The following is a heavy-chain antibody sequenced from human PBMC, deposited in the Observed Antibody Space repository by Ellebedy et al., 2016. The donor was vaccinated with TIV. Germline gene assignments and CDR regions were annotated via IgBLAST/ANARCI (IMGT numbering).Heavy chain of an antibody. CDR1: GFTVRSNY. CDR2: IYSGGAT. V-gene: IGHV3-66*01. D-gene: IGHD5-18*01. J-gene: IGHJ4*02. CDR3: ARKYIYGFD. Sequence: GESLKLSCAASGFTVRSNYMSWVRQAPGKGLEWVSVIYSGGATSYADSVKGRFTISRVNSKNTLYLQMNSLRVEDTAVYYCARKYIYGFDWGQGTLVTVSS.